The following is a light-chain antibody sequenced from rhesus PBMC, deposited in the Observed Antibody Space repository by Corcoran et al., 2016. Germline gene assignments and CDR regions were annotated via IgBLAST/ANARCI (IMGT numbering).Light chain of an antibody. CDR3: QQHDNSPLT. J-gene: IGKJ4*01. CDR2: RAS. CDR1: QGISNW. Sequence: DIQMTQSPSSLSASVGDRVTITCRASQGISNWLAWYQQKPGKAPKLLIYRASNLETGVPSRLSGSGSGTDFHLTISSLQPEDIATYYCQQHDNSPLTFGGGTKVELK. V-gene: IGKV1-69*01.